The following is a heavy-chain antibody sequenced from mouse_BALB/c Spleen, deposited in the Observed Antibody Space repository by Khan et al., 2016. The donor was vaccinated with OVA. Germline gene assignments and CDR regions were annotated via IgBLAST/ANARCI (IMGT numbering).Heavy chain of an antibody. V-gene: IGHV2-3*01. D-gene: IGHD2-2*01. CDR2: IWSDGNT. J-gene: IGHJ3*01. CDR3: AIIFYGYDWFAY. Sequence: QVQLQQSGPGLVAPSQSLSITCTVSGSSSTSYGVSWARQTPGKGLDWLGVIWSDGNTNYHSSLKSRLTITKDNSKSQVLLNLNSLQTDDTATYYCAIIFYGYDWFAYWGQGTLVTVSA. CDR1: GSSSTSYG.